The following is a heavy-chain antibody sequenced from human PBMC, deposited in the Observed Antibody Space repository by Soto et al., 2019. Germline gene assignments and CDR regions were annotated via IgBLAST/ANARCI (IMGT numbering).Heavy chain of an antibody. D-gene: IGHD3-3*01. J-gene: IGHJ4*02. CDR2: ISASNGNT. Sequence: QVQLVQSGAEVKKPGASVKVSCKTSGYTFTNYGINWVRQAPGQGLEWMGWISASNGNTNYAQRFQGRVTMTTDTSTSTAYMELRSLISDDTAVFYCARDAMSTAGLFFDYWGQGTLVTVSS. V-gene: IGHV1-18*01. CDR1: GYTFTNYG. CDR3: ARDAMSTAGLFFDY.